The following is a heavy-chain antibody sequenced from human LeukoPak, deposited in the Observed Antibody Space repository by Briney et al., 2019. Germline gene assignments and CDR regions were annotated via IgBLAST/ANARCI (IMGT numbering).Heavy chain of an antibody. CDR3: ARRQRYYYGMDV. V-gene: IGHV3-53*01. Sequence: HPGGSLRLSCAASGFTVSSNYMSWVRQAPGKGLEWVSVIHSGGSTYYADSVKGRFTISRDNSKNTLYLQMNSLRAEDTAVYYCARRQRYYYGMDVWGQGTTVTVSS. J-gene: IGHJ6*02. CDR1: GFTVSSNY. CDR2: IHSGGST.